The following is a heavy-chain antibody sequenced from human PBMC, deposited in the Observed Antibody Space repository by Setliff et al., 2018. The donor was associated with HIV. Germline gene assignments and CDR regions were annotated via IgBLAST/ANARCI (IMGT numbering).Heavy chain of an antibody. J-gene: IGHJ4*02. CDR2: ITSNMDST. V-gene: IGHV3-64D*09. D-gene: IGHD3-9*01. CDR1: GFKFSSYA. CDR3: VKDRTDILTGYGDH. Sequence: LRLSCSASGFKFSSYAMHWVRQAPGKGLEYVSAITSNMDSTYYGDSVKGRFTISRDNSKNTLYLQMNSLRADDTAIYYCVKDRTDILTGYGDHWGQGTQVTASS.